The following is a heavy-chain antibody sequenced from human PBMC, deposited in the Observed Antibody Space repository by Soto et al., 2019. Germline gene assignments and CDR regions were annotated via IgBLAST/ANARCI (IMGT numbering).Heavy chain of an antibody. V-gene: IGHV4-31*03. J-gene: IGHJ4*02. Sequence: QVQLQESGPGLVKPSQTLSLTCTVSGGSISSGAYYWSWIRQHPGKGLEWIGYIYYSGSTYYNPSLKRRVTISVDTSKNQFSLKLSSVTAADTAVYYCAAGYGDYAHFDYWGQGTLVTVSS. CDR2: IYYSGST. CDR1: GGSISSGAYY. D-gene: IGHD4-17*01. CDR3: AAGYGDYAHFDY.